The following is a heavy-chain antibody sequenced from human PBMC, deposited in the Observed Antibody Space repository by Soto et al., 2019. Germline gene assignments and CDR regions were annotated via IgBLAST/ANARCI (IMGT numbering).Heavy chain of an antibody. V-gene: IGHV4-61*01. CDR3: ARYCNNSDCRHLYYFDY. D-gene: IGHD2-8*01. CDR2: AYFTGTT. CDR1: GDALCLRPNY. J-gene: IGHJ4*02. Sequence: EPLNITSTVTGDALCLRPNYRSCLRQTPGKALERILNAYFTGTTIYNPSLKSRVTMSVDTDKDQFFLKLTSVTAEYTAVYYCARYCNNSDCRHLYYFDYWGLGTLVTVS.